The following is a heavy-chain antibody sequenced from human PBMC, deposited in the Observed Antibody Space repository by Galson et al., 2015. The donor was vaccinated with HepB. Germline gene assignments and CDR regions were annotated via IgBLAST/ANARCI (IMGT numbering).Heavy chain of an antibody. V-gene: IGHV3-7*03. Sequence: SLRLSCAASRSSFSGNWMTWVRQAPGKGLEWVANIKQDGSEKYYVDSVKGRLTISRDNAKNSLYLQMNSLRAEDTAVYYCARDPYRYAGSAYFGAFDIWGQGTTVTVSS. J-gene: IGHJ3*02. CDR3: ARDPYRYAGSAYFGAFDI. CDR2: IKQDGSEK. CDR1: RSSFSGNW. D-gene: IGHD3-16*02.